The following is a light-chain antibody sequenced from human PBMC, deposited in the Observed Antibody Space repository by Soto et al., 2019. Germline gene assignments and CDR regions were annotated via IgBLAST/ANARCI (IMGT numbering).Light chain of an antibody. J-gene: IGKJ4*01. Sequence: EIVLTQSPATLSLSPGERATLSCRASQSVSSYLAWYQQKPGQAPRLLIYDASNRATGIPARFSGSGSGTDFTLTISSLEPADFAVYYCQQRSNWRDTFGGGTKVEIK. CDR1: QSVSSY. CDR3: QQRSNWRDT. V-gene: IGKV3-11*01. CDR2: DAS.